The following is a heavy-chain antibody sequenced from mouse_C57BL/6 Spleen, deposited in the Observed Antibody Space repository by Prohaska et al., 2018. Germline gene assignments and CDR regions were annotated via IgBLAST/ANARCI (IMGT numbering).Heavy chain of an antibody. CDR1: GYTFTSYW. J-gene: IGHJ4*01. V-gene: IGHV1-64*01. CDR2: IHHNSGST. CDR3: AREGVLRAMDY. Sequence: QVQLQQPGAEPVKPGASVKLSCKASGYTFTSYWMHWVKQRPGQGLEWIGMIHHNSGSTNYNEKFKSKATLTVDKSSSTAYMQLSSLTSEDSAVYYCAREGVLRAMDYWGQGTSVTVSS.